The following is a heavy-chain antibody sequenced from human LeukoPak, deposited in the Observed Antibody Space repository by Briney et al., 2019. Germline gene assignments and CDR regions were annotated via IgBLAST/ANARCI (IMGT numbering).Heavy chain of an antibody. CDR1: GFTFSSYS. Sequence: GGSLRLSCAASGFTFSSYSMNWVRQAPGKGLEWVSYISSSSSTIYYADSVKGRFTISRDNAKNSLYLQMNSLRAEDTAVYYCARTLQLWGLSMGYFHYWGQGTLVTVSS. CDR2: ISSSSSTI. CDR3: ARTLQLWGLSMGYFHY. J-gene: IGHJ4*02. V-gene: IGHV3-48*01. D-gene: IGHD5-18*01.